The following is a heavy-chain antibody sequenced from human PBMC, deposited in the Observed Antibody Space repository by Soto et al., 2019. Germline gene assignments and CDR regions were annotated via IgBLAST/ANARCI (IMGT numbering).Heavy chain of an antibody. CDR1: GFTFSSYN. D-gene: IGHD3-22*01. Sequence: GGSLSRSCGASGFTFSSYNMNWVRQAPGKGLEWVSSISGSSSYIYYADSVKGRFTISRDNAKNSLYLQMNSLGAEDTAVYYCARVVYYDSSGYQYWGQGTLVTVS. CDR3: ARVVYYDSSGYQY. V-gene: IGHV3-21*01. J-gene: IGHJ4*02. CDR2: ISGSSSYI.